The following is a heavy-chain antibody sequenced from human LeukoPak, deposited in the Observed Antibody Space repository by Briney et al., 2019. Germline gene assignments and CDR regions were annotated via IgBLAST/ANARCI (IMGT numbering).Heavy chain of an antibody. CDR3: ARVFAGDAFDI. CDR1: GGSISSYY. J-gene: IGHJ3*02. Sequence: SETLSLTCTVSGGSISSYYWSWIRQPPGKGREWIGYIYYSGSTNYNPSLKSRVTISVDTSKNQFSLKLSSVTAADTAVYYCARVFAGDAFDIWGQGTMVTVSS. CDR2: IYYSGST. V-gene: IGHV4-59*01.